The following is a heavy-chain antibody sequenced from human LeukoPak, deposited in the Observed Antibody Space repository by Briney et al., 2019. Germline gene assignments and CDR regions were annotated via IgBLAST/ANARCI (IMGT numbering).Heavy chain of an antibody. CDR2: IYTSGST. J-gene: IGHJ5*02. CDR3: ARRLGVVGATPWFDP. V-gene: IGHV4-4*09. CDR1: GGSISSYY. Sequence: PSETLSLTCTVSGGSISSYYWSWIRQPPGKGLEWIGYIYTSGSTNYNPSLKSRVTISVDTSKNQFSLKLSSVTAADTAVYYCARRLGVVGATPWFDPWGQGTLVTVSS. D-gene: IGHD1-26*01.